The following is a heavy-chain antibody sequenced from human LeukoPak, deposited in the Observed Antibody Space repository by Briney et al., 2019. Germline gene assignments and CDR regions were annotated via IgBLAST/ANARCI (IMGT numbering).Heavy chain of an antibody. CDR2: IIPIFGTA. CDR3: ARAGGDGDYDPLVRPPPDY. J-gene: IGHJ4*02. V-gene: IGHV1-69*05. D-gene: IGHD4-17*01. CDR1: GGTFSSYA. Sequence: ASVKVSCKASGGTFSSYAISWVRQAPGQGLEWMGGIIPIFGTANYAQKFQGRVTMTRDTSTSTVYMELGSLRSEDTAVYYCARAGGDGDYDPLVRPPPDYWGQGTLVTVSS.